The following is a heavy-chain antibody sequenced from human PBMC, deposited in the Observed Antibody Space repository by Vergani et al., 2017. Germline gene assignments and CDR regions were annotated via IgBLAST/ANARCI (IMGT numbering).Heavy chain of an antibody. D-gene: IGHD2-2*01. Sequence: QVQLVASGGGLVRPGGSLTLSCAASGFIFSDYYMNWIRQTPGKGLEWLAHISDGGETKMYAESLKGRFTVSRDNTKNLLILQMKTLKVDDTATYYCGRKXSPASLMDKPIDIWGQGTLVTVSS. V-gene: IGHV3-11*01. CDR1: GFIFSDYY. CDR3: GRKXSPASLMDKPIDI. J-gene: IGHJ5*02. CDR2: ISDGGETK.